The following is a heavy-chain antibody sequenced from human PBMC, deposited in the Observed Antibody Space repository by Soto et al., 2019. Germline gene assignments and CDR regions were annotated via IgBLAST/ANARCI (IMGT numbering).Heavy chain of an antibody. Sequence: GASVKVSCKAAGYTFTSYYMHWVRQAPGQGLEWMGIINPSGGSTSYAQKFQGRVTMTRDTSTSTVYMELSSLRSEDTAVYYCAREAEEDSGWPKPGGYFQHWGQGTLVTVSS. CDR3: AREAEEDSGWPKPGGYFQH. V-gene: IGHV1-46*01. D-gene: IGHD6-19*01. CDR2: INPSGGST. J-gene: IGHJ1*01. CDR1: GYTFTSYY.